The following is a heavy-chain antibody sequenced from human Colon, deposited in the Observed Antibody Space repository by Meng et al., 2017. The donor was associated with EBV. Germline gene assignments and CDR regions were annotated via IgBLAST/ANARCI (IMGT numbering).Heavy chain of an antibody. CDR2: IYYSGST. J-gene: IGHJ5*02. V-gene: IGHV4-59*08. CDR3: ARHFINWFDP. Sequence: LAGPAPGLVKLSEALSLTWNGSGGSIGRYYGSWIRQPPGKGLEWIGYIYYSGSTNYNPSLKSRVTISVDTSKNQFSLKLSSVTAADTAVYYCARHFINWFDPWGQGTLVTVFS. CDR1: GGSIGRYY.